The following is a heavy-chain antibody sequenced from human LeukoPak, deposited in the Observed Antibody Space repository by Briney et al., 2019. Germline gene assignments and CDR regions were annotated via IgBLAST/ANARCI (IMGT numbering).Heavy chain of an antibody. V-gene: IGHV3-49*01. Sequence: PGWSLRLSCPASGFTFRDYSMSSLRQPAGRGRAGVGFIRSKAYGGTTEYTASVKGRFTISRDDSKSIDYLQMNSLKTEDTAVYYCTRDALRYFDWSFSYYYYGMDVWGKGTTVTVSS. CDR1: GFTFRDYS. J-gene: IGHJ6*04. CDR3: TRDALRYFDWSFSYYYYGMDV. D-gene: IGHD3-9*01. CDR2: IRSKAYGGTT.